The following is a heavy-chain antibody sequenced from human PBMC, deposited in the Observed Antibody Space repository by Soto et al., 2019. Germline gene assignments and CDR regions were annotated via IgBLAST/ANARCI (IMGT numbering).Heavy chain of an antibody. Sequence: GGSLRLSCAASGFTFSSYSMNWVRQAPGKGLEWVSSISSSSYIYYADSVKGRFTISRDNAKNSLYLQMNSLRAEDTAVYYCARDGYSYGWTGFDYWGQGTLVTVSS. V-gene: IGHV3-21*01. CDR3: ARDGYSYGWTGFDY. CDR1: GFTFSSYS. D-gene: IGHD5-18*01. J-gene: IGHJ4*02. CDR2: ISSSSYI.